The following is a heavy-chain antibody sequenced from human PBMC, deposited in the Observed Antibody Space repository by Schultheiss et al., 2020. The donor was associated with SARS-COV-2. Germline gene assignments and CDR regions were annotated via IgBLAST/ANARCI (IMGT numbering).Heavy chain of an antibody. CDR3: ARDSPRSSAHLDY. CDR1: GGSVSSGSYY. J-gene: IGHJ4*02. Sequence: SETLSLTCTVSGGSVSSGSYYWSWIRQPPGKGLEWIGEINHSGSTNYNPSLKSRVTISVDKSKNQFSLRLSSVTAADTAVYYCARDSPRSSAHLDYWGQGTLVTVSS. CDR2: INHSGST. V-gene: IGHV4-39*07.